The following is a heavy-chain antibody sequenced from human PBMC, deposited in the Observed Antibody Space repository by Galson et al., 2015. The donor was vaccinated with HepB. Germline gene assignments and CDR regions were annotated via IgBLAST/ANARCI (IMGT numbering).Heavy chain of an antibody. J-gene: IGHJ6*03. CDR3: ARGKGGYCSSTSCLHDYYMDV. D-gene: IGHD2-2*01. CDR2: IYPGDSDT. CDR1: GYSFTSYW. V-gene: IGHV5-51*01. Sequence: QSGAEVKKPGESLKISCKGSGYSFTSYWIGWVRQMPGKGLEWMGIIYPGDSDTRYSPSFQGQVTIPADKSISTAYLQWSSLKASDTAMYYCARGKGGYCSSTSCLHDYYMDVWGKGTTVTVSS.